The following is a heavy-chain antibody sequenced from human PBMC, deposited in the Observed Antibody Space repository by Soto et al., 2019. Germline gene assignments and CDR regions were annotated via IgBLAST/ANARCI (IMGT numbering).Heavy chain of an antibody. CDR2: FDPEEGER. CDR3: TAVNVWAQPYCED. J-gene: IGHJ4*02. CDR1: GDSVTELY. V-gene: IGHV1-24*01. D-gene: IGHD1-26*01. Sequence: QVRLLQSGADVKKPGASVKVSCKVSGDSVTELYMHWVRQAPGKGLEWMGGFDPEEGERIYAQNFQGRVVMTEDAATNTADLELRRLRSEDTAVYYCTAVNVWAQPYCEDWGQGTLVNVSS.